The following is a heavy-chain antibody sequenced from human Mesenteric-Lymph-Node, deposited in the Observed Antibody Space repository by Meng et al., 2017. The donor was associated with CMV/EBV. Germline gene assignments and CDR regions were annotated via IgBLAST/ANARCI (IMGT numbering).Heavy chain of an antibody. D-gene: IGHD2-2*02. CDR3: ARPAMPAAIRYAFDI. CDR1: GFNFITYT. CDR2: ITSGSNYI. J-gene: IGHJ3*02. Sequence: GGSLRLSCAASGFNFITYTMTWVRQAPGKGLEWVSSITSGSNYIYYADSVKGRFTISRDNAKNTLYLQMNSLRAEDTAVYYCARPAMPAAIRYAFDIWGQGTMVTVSS. V-gene: IGHV3-21*04.